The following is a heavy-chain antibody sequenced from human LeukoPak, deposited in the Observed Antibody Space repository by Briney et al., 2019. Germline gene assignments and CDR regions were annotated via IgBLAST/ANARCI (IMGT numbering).Heavy chain of an antibody. CDR2: ISGSGGST. CDR1: GFTFSSYA. V-gene: IGHV3-23*01. J-gene: IGHJ6*03. Sequence: GGSLRLSCAASGFTFSSYAMSWVRQAPGKGLEWVSAISGSGGSTYYADSVKGRFTISRDNSKSTLYLQMNSLRAEDAALYYCAKDTPSRYDSYYYYMDVWGKGTTVTISS. D-gene: IGHD3-3*01. CDR3: AKDTPSRYDSYYYYMDV.